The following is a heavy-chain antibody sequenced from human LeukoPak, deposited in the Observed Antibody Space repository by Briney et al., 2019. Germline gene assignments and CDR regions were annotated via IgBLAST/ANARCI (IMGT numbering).Heavy chain of an antibody. CDR1: GYTFTSYG. D-gene: IGHD3-16*02. CDR2: ISAYNGNT. J-gene: IGHJ4*02. V-gene: IGHV1-18*01. Sequence: ASVKVSCKASGYTFTSYGISWVRQAPGQGLEWMGWISAYNGNTNYAQKLQGRVTMTTDTSTSTAYMELRSLRSDDTAVYYCARASRIMITFGGVIIPPGDFDYWGQGTLVTVSS. CDR3: ARASRIMITFGGVIIPPGDFDY.